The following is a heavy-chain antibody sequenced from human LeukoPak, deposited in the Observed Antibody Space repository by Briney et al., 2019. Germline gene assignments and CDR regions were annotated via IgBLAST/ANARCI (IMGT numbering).Heavy chain of an antibody. V-gene: IGHV3-21*01. D-gene: IGHD2-2*01. CDR1: GFTFSSYA. J-gene: IGHJ6*02. Sequence: TGGSLRLSCAASGFTFSSYAMNWVRQAPGKGLEWVSSISSSSSYIYYADSVKGRFTISRDNAKNSLYLRMNSLRAEDTAMYYCARAASSLDVWGQGTTVTVSS. CDR2: ISSSSSYI. CDR3: ARAASSLDV.